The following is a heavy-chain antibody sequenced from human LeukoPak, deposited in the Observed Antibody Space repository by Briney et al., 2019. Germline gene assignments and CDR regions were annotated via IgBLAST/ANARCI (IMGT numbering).Heavy chain of an antibody. V-gene: IGHV3-30*03. D-gene: IGHD4-23*01. Sequence: GGSLRLSCAASGFTFSSYGMHWVRQAPGKGLEWVAVISYDGSSKYYADSVKGRFTISRDNSKNTLYLQMNSLRAEDTAVYYCAIQTTVVIGGFDYWGQGTLVTVSS. J-gene: IGHJ4*02. CDR3: AIQTTVVIGGFDY. CDR2: ISYDGSSK. CDR1: GFTFSSYG.